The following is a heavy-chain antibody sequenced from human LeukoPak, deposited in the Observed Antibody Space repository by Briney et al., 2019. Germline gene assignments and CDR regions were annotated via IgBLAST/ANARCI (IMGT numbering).Heavy chain of an antibody. CDR1: GGSFSGYY. J-gene: IGHJ4*02. CDR3: ARDSKYYDSSGSRNYFDY. CDR2: INHSGST. V-gene: IGHV4-34*01. D-gene: IGHD3-22*01. Sequence: SETLSLTCAVYGGSFSGYYWSWIRQPPGKGLEWIGEINHSGSTNYNPSLKSRVTISVDTSKNQFSLKLSSVTAADTAVYYCARDSKYYDSSGSRNYFDYWGQGTLVTVSS.